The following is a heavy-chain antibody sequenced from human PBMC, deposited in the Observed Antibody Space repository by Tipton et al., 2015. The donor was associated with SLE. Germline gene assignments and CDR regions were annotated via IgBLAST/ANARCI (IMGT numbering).Heavy chain of an antibody. D-gene: IGHD3-10*01. V-gene: IGHV4-39*07. CDR3: ARDFGARSPFFDY. Sequence: TLSLTCTDSGASLTSKSHYWGWFRQPPGKRPEWIGTFYYTGTTYYNLSLRSRVTISMVTSENQFSLELRSLTPADTAVYYCARDFGARSPFFDYWGQGKLVTVSS. J-gene: IGHJ4*02. CDR2: FYYTGTT. CDR1: GASLTSKSHY.